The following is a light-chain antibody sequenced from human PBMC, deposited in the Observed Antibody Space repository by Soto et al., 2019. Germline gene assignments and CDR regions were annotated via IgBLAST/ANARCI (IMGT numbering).Light chain of an antibody. V-gene: IGKV3-15*01. CDR3: QQYNNHWT. Sequence: EIVMTQSPATLSVSPGERATLSCRASQSVSSNLAWYQQKPGQPPRLLIYGASTRATGIPARFSGSGSGTEFTLTISSLQSEDFAVYYCQQYNNHWTFGQGTKVEIQ. CDR1: QSVSSN. CDR2: GAS. J-gene: IGKJ1*01.